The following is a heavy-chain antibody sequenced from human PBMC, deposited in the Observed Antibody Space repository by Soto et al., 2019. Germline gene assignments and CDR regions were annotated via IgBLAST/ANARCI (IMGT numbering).Heavy chain of an antibody. CDR3: ARVRGIVGATGYFDY. Sequence: PGGSLRLSCAASGFTFSNAWMSWVRQAPGKGLEWVSGLSGNGGSVYYSDSAKGRFTISRDNSDNTLYLQLGSLRTEDTAVYYCARVRGIVGATGYFDYWGRGTLVTVSS. CDR2: LSGNGGSV. J-gene: IGHJ4*02. CDR1: GFTFSNAW. V-gene: IGHV3-23*01. D-gene: IGHD1-26*01.